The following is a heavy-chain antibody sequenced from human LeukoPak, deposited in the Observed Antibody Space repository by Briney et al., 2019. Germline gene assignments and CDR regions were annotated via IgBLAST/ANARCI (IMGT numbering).Heavy chain of an antibody. D-gene: IGHD3-22*01. J-gene: IGHJ4*02. V-gene: IGHV3-9*01. CDR1: GFSFDNFA. Sequence: QTGRSLRLSCVASGFSFDNFAMHWVRQAPGKGLEWVSGISWNSVTRGYADSVKGRFTISRDNAKNSLYLQMNSLRAEDTAVYYCARADDSSGYYYSPDYWGQGTLVTVSS. CDR2: ISWNSVTR. CDR3: ARADDSSGYYYSPDY.